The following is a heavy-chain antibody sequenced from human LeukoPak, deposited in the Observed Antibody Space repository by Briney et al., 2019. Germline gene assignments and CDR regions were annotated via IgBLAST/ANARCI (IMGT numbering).Heavy chain of an antibody. J-gene: IGHJ4*02. CDR1: GLTFSSYS. Sequence: GGSLRLSCAAPGLTFSSYSLNWVRKAPWKGLEWVSFISNRGSTIYYADSLKGRFTISRDNAKNSLYLQMNSLRAEDTAVYYCARDGNNYGVYWGQGTLVTVSS. CDR3: ARDGNNYGVY. CDR2: ISNRGSTI. V-gene: IGHV3-48*01.